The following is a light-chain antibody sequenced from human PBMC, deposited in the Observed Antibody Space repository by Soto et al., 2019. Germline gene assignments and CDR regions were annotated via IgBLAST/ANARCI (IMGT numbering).Light chain of an antibody. CDR2: DAS. J-gene: IGKJ5*01. CDR1: RSVSNY. Sequence: VLSQAPSTLSFCPGESATRSCRASRSVSNYLAWYQQKPGQAPRLLIYDASSRPTDIPARFSGSGSGTDFTLTISSLEPEDFALYCCQQRRKWTIPFGQGTLLEIK. V-gene: IGKV3-11*01. CDR3: QQRRKWTIP.